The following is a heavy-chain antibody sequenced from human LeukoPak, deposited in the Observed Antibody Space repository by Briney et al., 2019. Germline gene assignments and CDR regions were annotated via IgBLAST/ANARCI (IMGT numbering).Heavy chain of an antibody. CDR1: GGSISSSSYY. Sequence: SETLSLTCTVSGGSISSSSYYWGWIRQPPGKGLEWIGSIYYSGRTYYNPSLKSRVTISVDTSRNQFSLKLSSVTATDTAVYYCARKTSGSYSRYWYFDLWGRGTLVTVSS. J-gene: IGHJ2*01. V-gene: IGHV4-39*07. CDR3: ARKTSGSYSRYWYFDL. CDR2: IYYSGRT. D-gene: IGHD1-26*01.